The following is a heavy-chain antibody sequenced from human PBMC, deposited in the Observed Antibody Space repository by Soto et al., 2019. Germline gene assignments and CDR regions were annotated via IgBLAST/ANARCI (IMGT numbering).Heavy chain of an antibody. Sequence: ASVKVSCKASGGTFSSYAISWVRQAPGQGLEWMGGIIPIFGTANYAQKFQGRVTITADESTSTAYMELSSLRSEDTAVYYCARTGVYYYYYGMDVWGQGTTVTVSS. J-gene: IGHJ6*02. V-gene: IGHV1-69*13. CDR2: IIPIFGTA. CDR3: ARTGVYYYYYGMDV. CDR1: GGTFSSYA. D-gene: IGHD3-10*01.